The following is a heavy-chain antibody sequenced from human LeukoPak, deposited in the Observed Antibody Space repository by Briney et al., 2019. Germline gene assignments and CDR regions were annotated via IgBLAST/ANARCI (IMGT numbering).Heavy chain of an antibody. CDR1: GYSISSGYY. J-gene: IGHJ4*02. V-gene: IGHV4-38-2*02. D-gene: IGHD6-13*01. Sequence: SETLSLTCTVSGYSISSGYYWGWIRQPPGKGLEWIGSIYHSGSTYYNPSLKSRVTISVDTSKNQFSLKLSSVTAADTAVYYCAREGNGWYSSSYWGQGTLVTVSS. CDR3: AREGNGWYSSSY. CDR2: IYHSGST.